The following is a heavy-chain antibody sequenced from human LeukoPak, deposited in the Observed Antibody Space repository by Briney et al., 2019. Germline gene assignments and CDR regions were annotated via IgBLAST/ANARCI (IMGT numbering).Heavy chain of an antibody. CDR3: ARDNRGWDYYFAY. V-gene: IGHV1-2*02. Sequence: GASVKVSCKASGYTFSGSYIHWVRQAPGQGLEWMGWINPNTGGTNYAQKFQGRVTMTRDTSISTAYMELNRLRSDDTAVYYCARDNRGWDYYFAYWGQGTLVTVSS. D-gene: IGHD6-19*01. J-gene: IGHJ4*02. CDR2: INPNTGGT. CDR1: GYTFSGSY.